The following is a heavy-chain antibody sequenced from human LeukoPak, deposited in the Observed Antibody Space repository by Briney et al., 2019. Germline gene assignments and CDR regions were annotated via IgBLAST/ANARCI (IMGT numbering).Heavy chain of an antibody. CDR3: ARGSGIVARTYYYYGMDV. J-gene: IGHJ6*02. Sequence: GSLKLSCAASGFTLSSYAMPWVRPAPGKGLGWVAIISYDGSNKYYADSVKGRFTISRDNSKNTLYLQMNSLRAEDTAVYYCARGSGIVARTYYYYGMDVWGQGTTVTVSS. D-gene: IGHD5-12*01. V-gene: IGHV3-30*04. CDR1: GFTLSSYA. CDR2: ISYDGSNK.